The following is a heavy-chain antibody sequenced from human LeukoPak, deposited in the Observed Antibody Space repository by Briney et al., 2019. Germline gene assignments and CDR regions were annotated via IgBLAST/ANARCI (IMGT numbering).Heavy chain of an antibody. CDR3: ARAYQLLWPSDY. Sequence: PGGSLRLSCAASGFTFSSYWMHWVRQAPGKGLVWVSRINSDGSSTSYADSVKGRFAISRDNAKNTLYLQMNSLRAEDTAVYYCARAYQLLWPSDYWGQGTLVTVSS. CDR1: GFTFSSYW. D-gene: IGHD2-2*01. CDR2: INSDGSST. J-gene: IGHJ4*02. V-gene: IGHV3-74*01.